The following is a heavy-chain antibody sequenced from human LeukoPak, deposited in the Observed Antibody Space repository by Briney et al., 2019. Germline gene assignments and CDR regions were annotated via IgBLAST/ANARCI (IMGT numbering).Heavy chain of an antibody. CDR3: ARTIAARPYYFDY. CDR2: INPNSGGT. Sequence: ASVKVSCKASGYTFTSYYMHWVRQAPGQGLEWMGWINPNSGGTNYAQKFQGRVTMTRDTSISTAYMELSRLRSDDTAVYYCARTIAARPYYFDYWGQGTLVTVSS. V-gene: IGHV1-2*02. J-gene: IGHJ4*02. D-gene: IGHD6-6*01. CDR1: GYTFTSYY.